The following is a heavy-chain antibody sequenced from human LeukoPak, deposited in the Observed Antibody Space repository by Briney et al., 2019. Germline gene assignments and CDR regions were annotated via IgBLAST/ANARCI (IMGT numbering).Heavy chain of an antibody. Sequence: ASVKVSCKASGYTFTSYAMHWVRQAPGQRLEWMGWINAGNGNTKYSQKFQGRVTITADESTSTAYMELSSLRSEDTAVYYCAIPTTSSPYYYYGMDVWGQGTTVTVSS. J-gene: IGHJ6*02. V-gene: IGHV1-3*01. CDR3: AIPTTSSPYYYYGMDV. CDR2: INAGNGNT. CDR1: GYTFTSYA. D-gene: IGHD4-11*01.